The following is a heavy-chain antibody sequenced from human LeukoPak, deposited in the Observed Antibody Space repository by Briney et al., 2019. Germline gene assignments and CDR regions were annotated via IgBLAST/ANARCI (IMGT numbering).Heavy chain of an antibody. CDR3: ARDQDGNYEVY. J-gene: IGHJ4*02. Sequence: PGGSLRLSCVASGFIFSNYWMSWVRQAPGRGLEWVANIKQDGSEKYYVDSVKGRFTISRDNAKNSLYLQMNSLRAEDTAVYYCARDQDGNYEVYWGQGTLVTVSS. V-gene: IGHV3-7*01. CDR2: IKQDGSEK. D-gene: IGHD4-11*01. CDR1: GFIFSNYW.